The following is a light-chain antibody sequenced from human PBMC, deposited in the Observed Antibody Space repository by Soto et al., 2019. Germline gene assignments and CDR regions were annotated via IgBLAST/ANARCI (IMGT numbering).Light chain of an antibody. Sequence: EIVLPQYPGPLSVSPGERATLYCRASQSVSSKLAWYQQKPGQAPRLLFYGASTGATGIPARFSGSGSETEFTLSISSLQSEDFAVYYCQQYNNWPGTFGQGTKVEIK. CDR3: QQYNNWPGT. CDR2: GAS. CDR1: QSVSSK. V-gene: IGKV3-15*01. J-gene: IGKJ1*01.